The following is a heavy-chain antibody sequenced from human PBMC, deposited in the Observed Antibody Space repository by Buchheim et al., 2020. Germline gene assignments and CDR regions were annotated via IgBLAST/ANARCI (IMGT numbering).Heavy chain of an antibody. CDR3: ARGRLKYYDSSGSNWFDP. CDR1: GFTFSSYS. Sequence: EVQLVESGGGLVKPGGSLRLSCAASGFTFSSYSMNWVRQAPGKGLEWVSSISSSSSYIYYADSVKGRFTISRDNDKNSMYMQMNSLRAEDTAVYYCARGRLKYYDSSGSNWFDPWGQGTL. J-gene: IGHJ5*02. D-gene: IGHD3-22*01. CDR2: ISSSSSYI. V-gene: IGHV3-21*01.